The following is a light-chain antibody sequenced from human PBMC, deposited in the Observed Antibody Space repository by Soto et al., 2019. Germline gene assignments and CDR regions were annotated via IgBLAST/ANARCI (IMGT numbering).Light chain of an antibody. Sequence: EVVMTQSPATLSVSPGERATLSCRASQSVSSNLAWYRLKPGQSPRLLIYGASTRATGIPARFSGSGSGTEFTLTISSLQSEDFAVYYCQQYNDWPGALTFGGGTKVDIK. CDR3: QQYNDWPGALT. CDR1: QSVSSN. CDR2: GAS. V-gene: IGKV3-15*01. J-gene: IGKJ4*01.